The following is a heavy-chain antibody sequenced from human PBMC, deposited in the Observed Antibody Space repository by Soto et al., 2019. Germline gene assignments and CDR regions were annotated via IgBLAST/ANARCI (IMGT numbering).Heavy chain of an antibody. CDR1: GFTFSSYS. CDR3: ASEISRDIVATIRDY. Sequence: EVQLVESGGGLVKPGGSLRLSCAASGFTFSSYSMNWVRQAPGKGLEWVSSISSSSSYIYYADSVKGRFTISRDNAKNSLYLQMNSLRAEDTAVYYCASEISRDIVATIRDYWGQGTLVTVSS. V-gene: IGHV3-21*01. D-gene: IGHD5-12*01. CDR2: ISSSSSYI. J-gene: IGHJ4*02.